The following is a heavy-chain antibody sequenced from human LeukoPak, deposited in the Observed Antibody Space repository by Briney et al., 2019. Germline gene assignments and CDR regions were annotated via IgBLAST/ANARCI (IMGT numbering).Heavy chain of an antibody. D-gene: IGHD3-3*01. J-gene: IGHJ4*02. V-gene: IGHV3-7*01. Sequence: PGGSLRLSCAASGFALSSHWMTWVRQAPGKGLEWVASIKHDGSEKYYVDSVRGRFTISRDNTMNSLYLQMSSLRAEDTAVYYCATDRGWRTSGYYLYYFEYWGQGTLVTYSS. CDR1: GFALSSHW. CDR3: ATDRGWRTSGYYLYYFEY. CDR2: IKHDGSEK.